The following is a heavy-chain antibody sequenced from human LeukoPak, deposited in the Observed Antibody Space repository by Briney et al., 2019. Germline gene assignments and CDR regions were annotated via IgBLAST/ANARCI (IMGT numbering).Heavy chain of an antibody. Sequence: GASVKVSCKASGGTFSSYAISWVRQAPGQGLEWMGWISANNGNTEFAQTFQGRVTMTTDTSTSTAYMELRNLRSDDTAVYYCARALYYDFSYYFDYWGQGTLVTVSS. J-gene: IGHJ4*02. D-gene: IGHD3-3*01. CDR3: ARALYYDFSYYFDY. CDR2: ISANNGNT. V-gene: IGHV1-18*01. CDR1: GGTFSSYA.